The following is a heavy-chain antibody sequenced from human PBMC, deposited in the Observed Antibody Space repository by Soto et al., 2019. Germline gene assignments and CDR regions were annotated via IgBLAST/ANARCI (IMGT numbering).Heavy chain of an antibody. CDR1: GFTFSSYA. D-gene: IGHD6-19*01. CDR2: ISYDGSNK. J-gene: IGHJ4*02. Sequence: PGGSLSLSCAPSGFTFSSYAMHWVRQAPGKRLEWVAVISYDGSNKYYADSVKGRFTISRDNSKNTLYLQMNSLRAEDTAVYYCARAGNLYIAVAGSFDYWGQGTLVTVSS. CDR3: ARAGNLYIAVAGSFDY. V-gene: IGHV3-30-3*01.